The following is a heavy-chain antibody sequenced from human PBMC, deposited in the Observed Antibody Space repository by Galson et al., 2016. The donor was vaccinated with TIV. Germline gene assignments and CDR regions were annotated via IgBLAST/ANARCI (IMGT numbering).Heavy chain of an antibody. CDR2: IYYDGST. CDR1: GSSITRSNFY. V-gene: IGHV4-39*02. CDR3: RYYISSGYHSALQSGYYYHTDV. Sequence: SETLSLTCNVSGSSITRSNFYWGWIRQPPGKGLEWIGSIYYDGSTYYNPSLKGRVTISVDTSKNDFSLKLSSVTAADTAVYYCRYYISSGYHSALQSGYYYHTDVWGKGTTVTVSS. J-gene: IGHJ6*03. D-gene: IGHD3-22*01.